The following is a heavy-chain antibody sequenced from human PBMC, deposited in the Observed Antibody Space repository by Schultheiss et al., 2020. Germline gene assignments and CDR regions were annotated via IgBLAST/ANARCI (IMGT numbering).Heavy chain of an antibody. CDR1: GFSFSTYW. D-gene: IGHD5-12*01. J-gene: IGHJ4*02. V-gene: IGHV3-74*01. CDR3: ARDVGGFAGY. CDR2: TNEDGTIT. Sequence: GGSLRLSCAASGFSFSTYWMHWVRQAPGKGLVWVSRTNEDGTITNYADSVKGRFTISRDNAKNTLYLQMNSLRAEDTSVYYCARDVGGFAGYWGQGTLGTVSS.